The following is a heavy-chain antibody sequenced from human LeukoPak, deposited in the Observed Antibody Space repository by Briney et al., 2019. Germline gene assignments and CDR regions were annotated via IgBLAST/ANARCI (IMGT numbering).Heavy chain of an antibody. D-gene: IGHD6-13*01. V-gene: IGHV3-20*04. CDR2: INWNGGST. J-gene: IGHJ4*02. CDR1: GFTFDDYG. CDR3: AMLRGMAAAGRGG. Sequence: PGGSLRLSCAASGFTFDDYGMSWVRLAPGKGLEWVSGINWNGGSTGYADSVKGRFTISRDNAKNSLYLQMNSLRAEDTALYYCAMLRGMAAAGRGGWGQGTLVTVSS.